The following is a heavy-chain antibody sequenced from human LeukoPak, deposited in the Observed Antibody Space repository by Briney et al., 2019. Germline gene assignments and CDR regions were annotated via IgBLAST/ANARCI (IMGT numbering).Heavy chain of an antibody. Sequence: SEALSLTCTVSGYSISSGYYWGWSRQPPGKGLEWIGSIYHSGSTYYNPSLKSRVTISIDTSKNQFSLKLSSVTAADTAVYYCARDFAWYYDSSGYYRAFDIWGQGTMVTVSS. CDR1: GYSISSGYY. J-gene: IGHJ3*02. V-gene: IGHV4-38-2*02. CDR2: IYHSGST. D-gene: IGHD3-22*01. CDR3: ARDFAWYYDSSGYYRAFDI.